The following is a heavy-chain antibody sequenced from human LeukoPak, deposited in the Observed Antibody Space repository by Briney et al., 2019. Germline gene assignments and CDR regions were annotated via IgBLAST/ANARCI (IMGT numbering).Heavy chain of an antibody. CDR1: GFTVSGTH. J-gene: IGHJ5*01. V-gene: IGHV3-53*01. CDR3: AKDEATSGGGLAS. Sequence: AGGSLRLSCAASGFTVSGTHMTWVRQAPQKGLEWVSAMYTGGTTYYADSVTGRFTVSRDTSRNTLFLHMNNLRAGDTAVYYCAKDEATSGGGLASWGQGTLVIVSS. CDR2: MYTGGTT. D-gene: IGHD3-16*01.